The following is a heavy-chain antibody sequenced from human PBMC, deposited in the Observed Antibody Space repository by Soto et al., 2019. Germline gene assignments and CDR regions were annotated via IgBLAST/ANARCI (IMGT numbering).Heavy chain of an antibody. Sequence: QVQLVQSGSEVRKPGSSVKVSCKASGGSFSNSAIAWVRQAPGQGLEWLGMIIPIFTTTNYAQKFKDRLTITADGSTSTAYMELSGLKSEDTAVYFCARPSGLLGQFSALVDYWGQVTFVTVSS. V-gene: IGHV1-69*18. CDR3: ARPSGLLGQFSALVDY. CDR1: GGSFSNSA. D-gene: IGHD6-6*01. CDR2: IIPIFTTT. J-gene: IGHJ4*02.